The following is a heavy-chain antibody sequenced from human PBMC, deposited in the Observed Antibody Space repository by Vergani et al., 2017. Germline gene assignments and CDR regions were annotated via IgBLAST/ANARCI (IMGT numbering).Heavy chain of an antibody. CDR2: LSTTGGA. Sequence: QVQLQESGPGLVKPSETLSLTCSVSGGSMSGYYWSWIRQPPGKGLEWIGSLSTTGGATHASHNPSLKSRVSISVDTSKSQFSLRLTSVTAADSAIYYCAGDTHSWQRADRWGQGLLVSVSS. V-gene: IGHV4-4*09. D-gene: IGHD6-13*01. CDR1: GGSMSGYY. J-gene: IGHJ5*02. CDR3: AGDTHSWQRADR.